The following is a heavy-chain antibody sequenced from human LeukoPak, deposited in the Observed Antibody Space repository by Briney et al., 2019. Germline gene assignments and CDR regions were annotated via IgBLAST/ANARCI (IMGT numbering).Heavy chain of an antibody. D-gene: IGHD3-10*02. CDR1: GYTFTSYG. CDR2: ISAYNGNT. J-gene: IGHJ6*03. CDR3: ARDVRSYYYYYYMDV. V-gene: IGHV1-18*01. Sequence: ASVKVSCKASGYTFTSYGISWLRQAPGQGLEWMGWISAYNGNTNYAQKLQGRVTMTTDTSTSTAYMELRSLRSDDTAVYYCARDVRSYYYYYYMDVWGKGTTVTISS.